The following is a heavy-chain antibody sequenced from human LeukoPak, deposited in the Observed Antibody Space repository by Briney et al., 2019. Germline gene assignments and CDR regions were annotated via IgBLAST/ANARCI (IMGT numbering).Heavy chain of an antibody. CDR3: ARRLTQCDCFDP. Sequence: SQTLSLTCAISGDSVSSNSAAWNWIRQSPSRGLEWLGRTYYRSTWYNDYAVSVRGRITVNPDTSKNQFSLHLNSVTPEDTAVYYCARRLTQCDCFDPWGQGILVTVSS. CDR1: GDSVSSNSAA. CDR2: TYYRSTWYN. J-gene: IGHJ5*02. D-gene: IGHD2-21*02. V-gene: IGHV6-1*01.